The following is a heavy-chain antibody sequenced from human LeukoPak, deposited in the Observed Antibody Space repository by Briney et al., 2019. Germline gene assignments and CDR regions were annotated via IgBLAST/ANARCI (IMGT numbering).Heavy chain of an antibody. D-gene: IGHD3-10*01. CDR2: IWYDGSNK. CDR3: ARGTMVRGKAFDI. J-gene: IGHJ4*02. V-gene: IGHV3-33*01. CDR1: GFTFSSYG. Sequence: GRSLRLSCAASGFTFSSYGMHWVRQAPGKGLEWVAVIWYDGSNKYYADSVKGRFTISRDNSKNTLYLQMNSLRAEDTAVYYCARGTMVRGKAFDIWGQGTLVTVSS.